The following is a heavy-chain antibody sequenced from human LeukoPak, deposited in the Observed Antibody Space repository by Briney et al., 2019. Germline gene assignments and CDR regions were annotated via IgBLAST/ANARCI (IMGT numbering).Heavy chain of an antibody. V-gene: IGHV4-34*01. CDR1: GGCFSGYY. CDR2: INHSGST. D-gene: IGHD3-3*01. Sequence: SETLSLTCAVYGGCFSGYYWSWIRQPPGKGLEWIGEINHSGSTNYNPSLKSRVTISVDTSKNQFSLKLSSVTAADTAVYYCARLYDFWSGYPADYWGQGTLVTVSS. J-gene: IGHJ4*02. CDR3: ARLYDFWSGYPADY.